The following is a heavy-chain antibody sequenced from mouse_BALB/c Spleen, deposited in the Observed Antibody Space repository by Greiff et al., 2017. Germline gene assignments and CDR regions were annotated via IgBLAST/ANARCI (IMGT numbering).Heavy chain of an antibody. Sequence: EVQVVESGGGLVKPGGSLKLSCAASGFTFSSYAMSWVRQTPEKRLEWVASISSGGSTYYPDSVKGRFTISRDNARNILYLQMSSLRSEDTAMYYCARRAYYYAMDYWGQGTSVTVSS. V-gene: IGHV5-6-5*01. CDR3: ARRAYYYAMDY. CDR1: GFTFSSYA. D-gene: IGHD3-1*01. CDR2: ISSGGST. J-gene: IGHJ4*01.